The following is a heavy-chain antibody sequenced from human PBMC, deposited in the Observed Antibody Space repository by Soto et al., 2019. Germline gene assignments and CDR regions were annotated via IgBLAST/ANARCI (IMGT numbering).Heavy chain of an antibody. Sequence: SQTLSLTCAISGDSVSSNSAAWNWIRQSPSRGLEWLGRTYYRSKWYNDHAVSVKSRITINPDTSKNQFSLQLNSVTPEDTAAYYCAREVLLWFGEPPKAYYYYYMDVWGKGTTVTVSS. CDR1: GDSVSSNSAA. V-gene: IGHV6-1*01. CDR2: TYYRSKWYN. J-gene: IGHJ6*03. D-gene: IGHD3-10*01. CDR3: AREVLLWFGEPPKAYYYYYMDV.